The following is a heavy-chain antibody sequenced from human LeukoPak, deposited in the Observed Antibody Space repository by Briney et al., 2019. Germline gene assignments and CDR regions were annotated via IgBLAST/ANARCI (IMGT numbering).Heavy chain of an antibody. CDR1: GGSISSSSHC. CDR3: ARVSFIIGNPSYFDS. CDR2: VCYGEST. Sequence: SETLSLTCTVSGGSISSSSHCWGWIRQPPGGGREWIGTVCYGESTYYNPSLKSRVTISFDTISLDTSKNQFSLELSAVTAADTAVYYCARVSFIIGNPSYFDSWGQGTLLTVSS. J-gene: IGHJ4*02. V-gene: IGHV4-39*07. D-gene: IGHD3-16*02.